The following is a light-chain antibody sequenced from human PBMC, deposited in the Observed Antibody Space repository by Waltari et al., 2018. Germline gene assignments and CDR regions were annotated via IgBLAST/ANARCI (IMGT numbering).Light chain of an antibody. CDR3: QQYDNLPSLT. CDR1: QDIRNY. CDR2: DAS. Sequence: DIQMTQSPSSLSSSVGDRLTITCQASQDIRNYLNWYQQKPGKAPKLLIYDASNLETGVPSRFSGSGSGTDFTFTISSLQPEDIATYYCQQYDNLPSLTFGGGTKVEIK. V-gene: IGKV1-33*01. J-gene: IGKJ4*01.